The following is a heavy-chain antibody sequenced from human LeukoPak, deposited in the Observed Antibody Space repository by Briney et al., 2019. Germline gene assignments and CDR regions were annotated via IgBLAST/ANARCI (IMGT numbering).Heavy chain of an antibody. V-gene: IGHV3-53*01. D-gene: IGHD3-10*02. Sequence: PGGSLRLSCAASGFTVSSNYMTWVRQAPGKGLEWVSVIHKNAITYHADTVKGRFTISRDNSKNMLYLQMNSLRAEDMAVYYCARSLRVRGVPDYMDVWGKGTTVIISS. J-gene: IGHJ6*03. CDR3: ARSLRVRGVPDYMDV. CDR1: GFTVSSNY. CDR2: IHKNAIT.